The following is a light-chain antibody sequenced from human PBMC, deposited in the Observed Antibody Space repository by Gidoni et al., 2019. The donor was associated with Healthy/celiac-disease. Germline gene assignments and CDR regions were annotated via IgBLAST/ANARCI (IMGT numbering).Light chain of an antibody. V-gene: IGKV1-6*01. CDR2: AAS. CDR1: QGIRND. J-gene: IGKJ4*01. CDR3: LQDYNYPLT. Sequence: AIQMTQSPSSMSASVGDRVTITCRASQGIRNDLGWYQQKPWKAPKLLIYAASSLQSGVPSRFSGSRSGTDFTLTISSLQPEDFATYYCLQDYNYPLTFGGGTKGEIK.